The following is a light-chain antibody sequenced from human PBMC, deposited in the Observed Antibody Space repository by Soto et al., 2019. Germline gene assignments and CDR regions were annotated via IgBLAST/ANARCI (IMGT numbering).Light chain of an antibody. CDR1: QSVSNK. Sequence: EIVMTQSPATVSVSPGERVTLSCRASQSVSNKLAWYQQKPGQAPRLLIYDASGRAGSVPARLSGSGSGTEFTLTISSLQSEDFAVYFCQQYDDWPTTYGQGTKV. J-gene: IGKJ1*01. V-gene: IGKV3-15*01. CDR3: QQYDDWPTT. CDR2: DAS.